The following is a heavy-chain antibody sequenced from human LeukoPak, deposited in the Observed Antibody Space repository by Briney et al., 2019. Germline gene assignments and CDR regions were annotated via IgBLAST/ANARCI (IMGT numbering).Heavy chain of an antibody. D-gene: IGHD6-19*01. J-gene: IGHJ4*02. CDR3: ARDLPPLIAVPGRNFDY. CDR1: GFTFSSHS. V-gene: IGHV3-21*01. CDR2: ISSSSSYI. Sequence: PGGSLRLSCAASGFTFSSHSMNWVRQAPGKGLEWVSSISSSSSYIYYADSVKGRFTISRDNAKNSLYLQMNSLRAEDTAVYYCARDLPPLIAVPGRNFDYWGQGTLVTVSS.